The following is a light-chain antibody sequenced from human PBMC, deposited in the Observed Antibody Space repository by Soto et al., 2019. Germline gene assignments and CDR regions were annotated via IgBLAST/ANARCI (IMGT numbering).Light chain of an antibody. J-gene: IGKJ4*01. Sequence: DIQMTQSPSSLSASVGDRVTITCRSSQRISRYLNWYQQNPGKPPKLLIFAASSLHSGVPSRFSGSGSGTDFTLTISRLQPEDFATYYCQQSYINPLTFGGGTKVDIK. V-gene: IGKV1-39*01. CDR1: QRISRY. CDR2: AAS. CDR3: QQSYINPLT.